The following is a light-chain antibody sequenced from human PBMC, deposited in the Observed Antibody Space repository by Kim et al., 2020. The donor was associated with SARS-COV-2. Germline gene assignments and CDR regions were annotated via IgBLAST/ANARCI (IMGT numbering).Light chain of an antibody. CDR2: DAS. V-gene: IGKV1-5*01. CDR3: QRDSTYPIS. J-gene: IGKJ5*01. Sequence: IQLTQSPSTLSASVGDRVTITSRASQSIGGWLAWYQQKPGKAPKLLIYDASSVESGVPSRLSGSGSGTEFTLTISSLQPDNSATYCFQRDSTYPISFRRGTRLEIK. CDR1: QSIGGW.